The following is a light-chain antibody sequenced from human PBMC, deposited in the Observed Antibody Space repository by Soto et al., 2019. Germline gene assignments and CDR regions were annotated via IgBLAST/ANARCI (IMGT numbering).Light chain of an antibody. CDR2: GAS. Sequence: EIVLTQSPGTLSLSTGERATLSCRASQNVSSSYLAWYQQKPGQAPRPLIYGASSRAIGIPDRFSGRGSGTDFTLTISRLEPEDCAVYYCQQYGSSPWTFGQGTKVEIK. CDR1: QNVSSSY. CDR3: QQYGSSPWT. J-gene: IGKJ1*01. V-gene: IGKV3-20*01.